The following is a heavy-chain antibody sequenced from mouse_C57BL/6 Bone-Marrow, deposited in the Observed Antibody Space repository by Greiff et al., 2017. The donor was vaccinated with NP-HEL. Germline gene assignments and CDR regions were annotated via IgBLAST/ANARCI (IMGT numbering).Heavy chain of an antibody. CDR3: ARSYYYGKVLLYGC. D-gene: IGHD1-1*01. V-gene: IGHV14-3*01. J-gene: IGHJ3*02. CDR2: IDPTIGNT. Sequence: VQLQQPVAELVKPGASVKLSCTASGYNFKNSYMHWVKQRPVQGLEWIGRIDPTIGNTKNNQKFQGKATIPVDTSSNTAYLQLSSLTSEDTAIYYCARSYYYGKVLLYGCWGKGTLVTVST. CDR1: GYNFKNSY.